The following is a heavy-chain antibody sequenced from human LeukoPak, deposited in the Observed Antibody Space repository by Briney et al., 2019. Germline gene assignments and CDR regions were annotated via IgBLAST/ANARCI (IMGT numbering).Heavy chain of an antibody. CDR1: GYSISSGYY. CDR3: AGEAARPWFDP. V-gene: IGHV4-38-2*02. Sequence: PSETLSLTCAVSGYSISSGYYWGWIRQPPGKGLEWIGSMSHNRGTHYNPSLKSRVTISMDTSKNQFSLRLSSVTAADTAVYYCAGEAARPWFDPWGQGTLVTVSS. D-gene: IGHD6-6*01. CDR2: MSHNRGT. J-gene: IGHJ5*02.